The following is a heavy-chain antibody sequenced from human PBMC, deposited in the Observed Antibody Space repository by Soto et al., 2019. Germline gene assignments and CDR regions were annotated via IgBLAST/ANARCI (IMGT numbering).Heavy chain of an antibody. CDR1: GFTFISYA. CDR3: AKPPVTGYYYGMDV. V-gene: IGHV3-23*01. D-gene: IGHD2-21*02. Sequence: GGSLRLSCASSGFTFISYAMSWVRQAPGKGLEWVSAISGSGGSTYYADSVKGRFTISRDNSKNTLYLQMNSLRAEDTAVYYCAKPPVTGYYYGMDVWGQGTTVTVSS. J-gene: IGHJ6*02. CDR2: ISGSGGST.